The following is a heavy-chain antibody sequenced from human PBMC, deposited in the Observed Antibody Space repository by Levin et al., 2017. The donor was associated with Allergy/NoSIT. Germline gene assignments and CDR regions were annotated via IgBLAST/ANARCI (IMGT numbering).Heavy chain of an antibody. CDR2: MSPYSGNT. D-gene: IGHD7-27*01. CDR1: GYTFTSYD. J-gene: IGHJ4*02. Sequence: GESLKISCKASGYTFTSYDIYWVRQAAGQGPEWMGWMSPYSGNTGYAQKFQGRVTMTRDASISTAYMELTSLRSDDTAVYYCARGPPNWGYDYWGQGTLVTVSS. V-gene: IGHV1-8*01. CDR3: ARGPPNWGYDY.